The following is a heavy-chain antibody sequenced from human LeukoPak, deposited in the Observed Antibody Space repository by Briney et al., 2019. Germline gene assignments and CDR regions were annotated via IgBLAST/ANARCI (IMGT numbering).Heavy chain of an antibody. CDR3: ATDNSYGSGSYYT. Sequence: KPSETLSLTCTVSGGSISSYYWNWIRQPPGKGLEWIGYIYYSGNTNYNPSLKSRVTISVDTSKNQFSLKLSSVTAADTAVYYCATDNSYGSGSYYTWGQGTPVTVSS. CDR1: GGSISSYY. V-gene: IGHV4-59*01. J-gene: IGHJ4*02. CDR2: IYYSGNT. D-gene: IGHD3-10*01.